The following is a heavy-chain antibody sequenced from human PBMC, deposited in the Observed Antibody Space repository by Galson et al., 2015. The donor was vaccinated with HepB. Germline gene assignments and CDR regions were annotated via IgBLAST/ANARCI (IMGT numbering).Heavy chain of an antibody. J-gene: IGHJ5*02. V-gene: IGHV2-26*01. CDR1: GFSLSNARMG. CDR3: ARILWFGESGWFDP. CDR2: IFSNDEK. Sequence: PALVKPTQTLTLTCTVSGFSLSNARMGVSWIRQPPGKALEWLAHIFSNDEKSYSTSLKSRLTISKDTSKSQVVLTMSNMDPVDTATYYCARILWFGESGWFDPWGQGTLVTVSS. D-gene: IGHD3-10*01.